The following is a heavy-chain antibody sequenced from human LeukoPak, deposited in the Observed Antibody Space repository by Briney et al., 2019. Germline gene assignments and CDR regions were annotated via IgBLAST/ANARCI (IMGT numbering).Heavy chain of an antibody. CDR3: ARDVSYRMDV. CDR2: ITSDGIST. CDR1: GFPFSSYW. D-gene: IGHD5/OR15-5a*01. V-gene: IGHV3-74*01. J-gene: IGHJ6*02. Sequence: GGSLRLSCAASGFPFSSYWMHWVRQAPGKGLVWVSLITSDGISTSYADSAKGRFTISRDNAKNTLYLQMNSLRAEDTSVYYCARDVSYRMDVWGQGTTVTVSS.